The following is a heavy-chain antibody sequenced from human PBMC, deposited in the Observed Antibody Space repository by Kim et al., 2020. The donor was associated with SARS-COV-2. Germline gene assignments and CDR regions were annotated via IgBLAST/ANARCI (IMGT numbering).Heavy chain of an antibody. D-gene: IGHD6-25*01. CDR2: GTR. V-gene: IGHV3-23*01. Sequence: GTRHYADPVTGRFTISRDNSENTLYLQMTSLRVEDTAVYYCATDLRSGKSGRGQGTLVTVSS. CDR3: ATDLRSGKSG. J-gene: IGHJ1*01.